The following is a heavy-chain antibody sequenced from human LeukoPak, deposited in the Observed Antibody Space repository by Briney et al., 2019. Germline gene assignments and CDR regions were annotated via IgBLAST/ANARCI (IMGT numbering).Heavy chain of an antibody. CDR3: ARGWDIVLMVYATPNGMDV. Sequence: GGSLRLSCAASGFTFSSYSMNWVRQAPGKGLEWVSSISSSSSYIYYADSVKGRFTISRDNAKNSLYLQMNSLRAEDTAVYYCARGWDIVLMVYATPNGMDVWGQGTTVTVSS. V-gene: IGHV3-21*01. D-gene: IGHD2-8*01. CDR1: GFTFSSYS. J-gene: IGHJ6*02. CDR2: ISSSSSYI.